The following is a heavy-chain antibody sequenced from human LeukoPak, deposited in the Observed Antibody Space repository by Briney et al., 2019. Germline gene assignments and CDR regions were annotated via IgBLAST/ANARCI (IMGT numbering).Heavy chain of an antibody. CDR1: GFTFSSYG. D-gene: IGHD4-23*01. J-gene: IGHJ4*02. Sequence: GGSLRLSCAASGFTFSSYGMNWVRQTPGKGLEWVSYIGTSSSTIHYADSVEGRFTISRDSAKNSLYLQMNSLRDEDTAVYYCARHDYGGNSGDYWGQGTLVTVSS. CDR3: ARHDYGGNSGDY. CDR2: IGTSSSTI. V-gene: IGHV3-48*02.